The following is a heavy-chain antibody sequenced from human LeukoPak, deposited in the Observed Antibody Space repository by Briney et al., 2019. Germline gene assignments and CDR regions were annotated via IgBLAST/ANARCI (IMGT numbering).Heavy chain of an antibody. Sequence: GASVTVSCTTSGYTFDNYDINWVRQAAGQGVEWMGWMNPESGNTGYAHKFQGRGTMARNTSMTTAYLELTGLTSGDTAIYYCARGAPVAIFGPGYDEFFEYWGQGTVVSVSS. CDR3: ARGAPVAIFGPGYDEFFEY. J-gene: IGHJ4*02. V-gene: IGHV1-8*01. CDR2: MNPESGNT. CDR1: GYTFDNYD. D-gene: IGHD3-3*01.